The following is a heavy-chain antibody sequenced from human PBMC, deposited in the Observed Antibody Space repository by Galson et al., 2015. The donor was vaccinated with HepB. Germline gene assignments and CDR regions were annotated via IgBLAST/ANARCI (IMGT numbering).Heavy chain of an antibody. Sequence: SLRLSCAASGFTFTNYAMSWVRQAPGKGLEWVSAISGSGSSTYYADSVKGRFTISRDNSKNTLYLQMNSLRAEDTAVYYCAKGSGYYFDSSGYYFFDYWGQGTLVTVSS. CDR1: GFTFTNYA. J-gene: IGHJ4*02. D-gene: IGHD3-22*01. CDR2: ISGSGSST. CDR3: AKGSGYYFDSSGYYFFDY. V-gene: IGHV3-23*01.